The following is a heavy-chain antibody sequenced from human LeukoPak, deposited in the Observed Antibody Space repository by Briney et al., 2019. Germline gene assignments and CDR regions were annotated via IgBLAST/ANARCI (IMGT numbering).Heavy chain of an antibody. CDR1: GGSFSGYY. V-gene: IGHV4-34*01. J-gene: IGHJ6*03. CDR3: ARGMRKQRYYYYMDV. Sequence: PSETLPLTCAVYGGSFSGYYWSWIRQPPGKGLEWIGEINHSGSTNYNPSLKSRVTISVDTSKNQFSLKLSSVTAADTAVYYCARGMRKQRYYYYMDVWGKGTTVTVSS. D-gene: IGHD6-25*01. CDR2: INHSGST.